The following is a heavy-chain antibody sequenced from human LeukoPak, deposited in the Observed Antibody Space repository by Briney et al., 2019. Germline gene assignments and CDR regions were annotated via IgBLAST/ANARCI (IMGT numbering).Heavy chain of an antibody. CDR1: GYTFTSYY. CDR3: ARSMGLAVGPRRYYYYGMDV. Sequence: GASVKVSCKASGYTFTSYYIHWVRQAPGQGLEWMGRIIPILGIANYAQKFQGRVTITADKSTSTAYMELRSLRSDDTAVYYCARSMGLAVGPRRYYYYGMDVWGQGTTVTVSS. CDR2: IIPILGIA. J-gene: IGHJ6*02. V-gene: IGHV1-69*02. D-gene: IGHD6-19*01.